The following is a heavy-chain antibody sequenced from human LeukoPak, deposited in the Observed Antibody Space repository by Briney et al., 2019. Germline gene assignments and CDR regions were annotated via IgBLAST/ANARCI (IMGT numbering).Heavy chain of an antibody. CDR1: GFTFNNAW. CDR2: IKSKSVGGTT. D-gene: IGHD3-10*01. Sequence: GGSLRLSCAASGFTFNNAWMSWVRQAPGKGLEWVGRIKSKSVGGTTDYAAPVKGRFTISRDDSKTTLYLQMNSLKTEDTAVYYCISSGSYDDDAFDIWGQGTMVTVSS. CDR3: ISSGSYDDDAFDI. V-gene: IGHV3-15*01. J-gene: IGHJ3*02.